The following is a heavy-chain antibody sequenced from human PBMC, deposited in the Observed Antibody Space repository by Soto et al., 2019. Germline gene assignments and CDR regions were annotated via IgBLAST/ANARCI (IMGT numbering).Heavy chain of an antibody. Sequence: EVQLVESGGGLVQPGGSLRLSCAASGFTVSSNYMSWVRQAPGKGLEWVSVIYSGGSTYYADSVKGRFTISRDNYTNTLYLPMTSLRAEDTAVYYCAALIAADVVDYWGQGTLVTVSS. CDR1: GFTVSSNY. CDR2: IYSGGST. J-gene: IGHJ4*02. V-gene: IGHV3-66*01. D-gene: IGHD6-13*01. CDR3: AALIAADVVDY.